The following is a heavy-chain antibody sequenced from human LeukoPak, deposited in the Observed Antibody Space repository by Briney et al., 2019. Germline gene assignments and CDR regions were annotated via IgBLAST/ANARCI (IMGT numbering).Heavy chain of an antibody. Sequence: GASVKVSCKASGGTFSSYAISWVRQAPGQGLEWMGGIIPIFGTANYAQKFQGRVTITADESTSTAYMELSSLRSEDTAVYYCASPPYGSGSYYDAFDIWGQGTMVTVSS. CDR2: IIPIFGTA. J-gene: IGHJ3*02. D-gene: IGHD3-10*01. V-gene: IGHV1-69*13. CDR3: ASPPYGSGSYYDAFDI. CDR1: GGTFSSYA.